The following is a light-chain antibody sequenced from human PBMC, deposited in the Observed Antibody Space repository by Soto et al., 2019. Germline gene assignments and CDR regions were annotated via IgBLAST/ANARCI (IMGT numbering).Light chain of an antibody. Sequence: EVVMTQSPATLSVSPGERVTLSCRASQSINAHLAWYQQKPGQAPRLLIHGASTRATGIPARFSGSGFGTEFIRTISGLQSEDFAVYYRQQYKTWLWTFGQGTKVE. CDR1: QSINAH. J-gene: IGKJ1*01. CDR3: QQYKTWLWT. V-gene: IGKV3-15*01. CDR2: GAS.